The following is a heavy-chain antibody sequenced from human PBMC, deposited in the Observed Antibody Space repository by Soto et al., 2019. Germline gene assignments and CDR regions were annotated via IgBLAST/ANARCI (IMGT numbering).Heavy chain of an antibody. D-gene: IGHD3-22*01. Sequence: PGVSLRLSCAASCFPFSSYTLSWVRQAPGQGLEWVSSISTSGDTTSYADSVKGQFTISRDNSKNTLFLQMNSLRAEDTAVYYFRGVYDRRGVDFHHWCQGNVVTV. V-gene: IGHV3-23*01. CDR3: RGVYDRRGVDFHH. CDR1: CFPFSSYT. CDR2: ISTSGDTT. J-gene: IGHJ1*01.